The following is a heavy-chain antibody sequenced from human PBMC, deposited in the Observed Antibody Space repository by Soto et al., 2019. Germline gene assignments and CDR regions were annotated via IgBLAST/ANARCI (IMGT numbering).Heavy chain of an antibody. CDR2: IYDSGAT. J-gene: IGHJ5*02. CDR1: GGSLSGGSYY. Sequence: SETLSLTCTVSGGSLSGGSYYWNWIRQPPGKQMEWIGYIYDSGATKYNPSLKSRVNISQDTSKNQFSLKMNSVTPSDTAVYYCARDWGPYWFDPWGQGLLGTVS. CDR3: ARDWGPYWFDP. V-gene: IGHV4-61*01. D-gene: IGHD3-16*01.